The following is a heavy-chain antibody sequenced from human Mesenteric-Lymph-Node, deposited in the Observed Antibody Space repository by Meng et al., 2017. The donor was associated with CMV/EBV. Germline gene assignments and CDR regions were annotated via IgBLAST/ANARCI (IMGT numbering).Heavy chain of an antibody. D-gene: IGHD2-2*01. CDR1: GYTFTSYD. J-gene: IGHJ3*02. CDR2: MNPNSGNT. V-gene: IGHV1-8*01. Sequence: ASVKVSCKASGYTFTSYDINWVRQATGQGLEWLGWMNPNSGNTGYAQKFQGRVTMTRNTSINTAYMELSSLRSADTAAYYCARGGLPVVVPAAKRSPFDIWGQGTMVTVSS. CDR3: ARGGLPVVVPAAKRSPFDI.